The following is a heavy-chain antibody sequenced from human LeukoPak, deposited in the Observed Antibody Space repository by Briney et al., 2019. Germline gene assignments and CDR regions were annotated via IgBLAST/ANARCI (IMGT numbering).Heavy chain of an antibody. V-gene: IGHV4-59*01. J-gene: IGHJ4*02. CDR2: IYDSGNT. CDR3: ARTVHYSSGWAPTYYFDH. D-gene: IGHD6-19*01. Sequence: SETPSLTCTVSGGSITNYYWSWIRQPPGKGLEWIGYIYDSGNTNYNPSLKSRVTMSVDTSKNQFSLKLSSVTAADTAVYYCARTVHYSSGWAPTYYFDHWGQGTLVSVSS. CDR1: GGSITNYY.